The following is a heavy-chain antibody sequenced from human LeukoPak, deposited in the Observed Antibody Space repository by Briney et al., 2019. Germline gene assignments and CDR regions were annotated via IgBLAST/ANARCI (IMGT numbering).Heavy chain of an antibody. J-gene: IGHJ4*02. Sequence: GGSPRLSCAASGFTFSSYAMSWVRQAPGKGLEWVSAISGSGVSTYYADSVKGRFTISRDNSKNTLYLQMNSLRAEDTAVYYCAKDLHGSSGYYYRWGQGTLVTVSS. CDR1: GFTFSSYA. D-gene: IGHD3-22*01. CDR2: ISGSGVST. V-gene: IGHV3-23*01. CDR3: AKDLHGSSGYYYR.